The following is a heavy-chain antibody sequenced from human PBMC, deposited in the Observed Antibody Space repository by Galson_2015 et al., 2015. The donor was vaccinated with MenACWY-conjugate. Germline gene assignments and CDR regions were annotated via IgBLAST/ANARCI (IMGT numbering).Heavy chain of an antibody. D-gene: IGHD1-26*01. CDR1: GYTFTNYW. J-gene: IGHJ4*02. CDR3: ARIVGASHFFDY. V-gene: IGHV5-10-1*01. Sequence: QSGAEVKEPGESLEISCKASGYTFTNYWIIWVRQMPGKGLEWMGRIDPSDSEVNYSPSFQGHLTISADKSISTAYLQWSSLKASDTAMYYCARIVGASHFFDYWGQGSLVAVSS. CDR2: IDPSDSEV.